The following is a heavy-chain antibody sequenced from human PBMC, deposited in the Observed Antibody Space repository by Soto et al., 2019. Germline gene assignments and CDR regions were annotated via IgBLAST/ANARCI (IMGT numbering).Heavy chain of an antibody. CDR3: ARLAATHIAVAAYYFDY. CDR1: GGSFSGYY. CDR2: INHSGST. V-gene: IGHV4-34*01. J-gene: IGHJ4*02. D-gene: IGHD6-19*01. Sequence: QVQLQQWGAGLLKPSETLSLTCAVYGGSFSGYYWSWIRQPPGKGLEWIGEINHSGSTNYNPSLKRRVTTSVDTSKNQFSLKLSSVTAADTAVYYCARLAATHIAVAAYYFDYWGQGTLVTVSS.